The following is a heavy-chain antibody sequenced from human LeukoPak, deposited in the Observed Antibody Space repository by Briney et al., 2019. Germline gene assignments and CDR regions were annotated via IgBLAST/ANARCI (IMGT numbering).Heavy chain of an antibody. CDR2: INAGNGNT. CDR1: GYTFSTWN. D-gene: IGHD1-26*01. J-gene: IGHJ4*02. Sequence: ASVKVSCKTSGYTFSTWNIHWVRQAPGQRLEWMGWINAGNGNTQYSQNFQARVTITRDASATTAYMQLSSLRSEDTAVYYCATGAMGVNLDYWGQGTLVTVSS. CDR3: ATGAMGVNLDY. V-gene: IGHV1-3*01.